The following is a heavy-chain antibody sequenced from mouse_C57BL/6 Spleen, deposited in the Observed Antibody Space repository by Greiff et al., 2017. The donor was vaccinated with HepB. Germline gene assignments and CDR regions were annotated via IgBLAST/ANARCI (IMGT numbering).Heavy chain of an antibody. CDR3: ARDRRAYGNFAMDY. D-gene: IGHD2-1*01. J-gene: IGHJ4*01. CDR1: GFTFSSYA. CDR2: ISDGGSYT. Sequence: VQLKESGGGLVKPGGSLKLSCAASGFTFSSYAMSWVRQTPEKRLEWVATISDGGSYTYYPDNVKGRFTISRDNAKNNLYLQMSHLKSEDTAMYYCARDRRAYGNFAMDYWGQGTSVTVSS. V-gene: IGHV5-4*01.